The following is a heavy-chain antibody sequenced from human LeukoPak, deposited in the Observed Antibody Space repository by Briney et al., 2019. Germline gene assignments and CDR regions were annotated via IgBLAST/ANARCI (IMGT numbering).Heavy chain of an antibody. CDR1: GGTFSSYA. Sequence: SAKVSCKASGGTFSSYAISWVRQAPGQGLEWMGGIIPIFGTANYAQKFQGIVTITTDESTSTAYMELSSLRSEATAVYYCARGGLVYSSSSAGYYFDYWGQGTLVTVSS. V-gene: IGHV1-69*05. CDR3: ARGGLVYSSSSAGYYFDY. CDR2: IIPIFGTA. J-gene: IGHJ4*02. D-gene: IGHD6-6*01.